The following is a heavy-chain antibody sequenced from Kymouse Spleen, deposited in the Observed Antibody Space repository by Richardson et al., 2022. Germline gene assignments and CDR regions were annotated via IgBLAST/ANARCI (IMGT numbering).Heavy chain of an antibody. CDR2: IYYSGST. D-gene: IGHD7-27*02. J-gene: IGHJ6*02. V-gene: IGHV4-31*03. CDR1: GGSISSGGYY. CDR3: AVNWGRGYYYYYYGMDV. Sequence: QVQLQESGPGLVKPSQTLSLTCTVSGGSISSGGYYWSWIRQHPGKGLEWIGYIYYSGSTYYNPSLKSRVTISVDTSKNQFSLKLSSVTAADTAVYYCAVNWGRGYYYYYYGMDVWGQGTTVTVSS.